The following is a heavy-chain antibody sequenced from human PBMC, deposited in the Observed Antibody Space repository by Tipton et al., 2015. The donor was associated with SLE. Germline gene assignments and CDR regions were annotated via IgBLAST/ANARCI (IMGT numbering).Heavy chain of an antibody. J-gene: IGHJ4*02. CDR1: GVSFSSYY. V-gene: IGHV4-59*01. D-gene: IGHD6-19*01. CDR3: AGGLAVAGTRDY. Sequence: TLSLTCTVSGVSFSSYYWSWIRQSPGKRLEWIGYVFYTGSTKNNPPPDSRVTISVDTSKNQFSLKLGSVTAADTAIYYCAGGLAVAGTRDYWGQGTLVTVSS. CDR2: VFYTGST.